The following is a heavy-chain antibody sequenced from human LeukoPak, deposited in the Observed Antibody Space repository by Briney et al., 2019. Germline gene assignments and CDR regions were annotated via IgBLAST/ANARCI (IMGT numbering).Heavy chain of an antibody. Sequence: GGSLRLSCAASGFTFDDYAMHWVRQAPGKGLEWVSGISWNSGSVGYADSVKGRFTISRDNAKNSLYLQMNSLRAEGTALYYCAKSIGYYYGSSGYYYFDYWGQGTLVTVSS. CDR2: ISWNSGSV. J-gene: IGHJ4*02. CDR3: AKSIGYYYGSSGYYYFDY. V-gene: IGHV3-9*01. CDR1: GFTFDDYA. D-gene: IGHD3-22*01.